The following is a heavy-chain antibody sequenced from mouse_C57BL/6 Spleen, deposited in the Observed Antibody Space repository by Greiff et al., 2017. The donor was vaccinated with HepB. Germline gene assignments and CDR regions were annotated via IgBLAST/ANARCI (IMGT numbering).Heavy chain of an antibody. V-gene: IGHV1-81*01. J-gene: IGHJ2*01. CDR2: IYPRSGNT. D-gene: IGHD1-2*01. Sequence: LVESGAELARPGASVKLSCKASGYTFTSYGISWVKQRTGQGLEWIGEIYPRSGNTYYNEKFKGKATLTADKSSSTAYMELRSLTSEDSAVYFCARPLLGYNYFDYWGQGTTLTVSS. CDR3: ARPLLGYNYFDY. CDR1: GYTFTSYG.